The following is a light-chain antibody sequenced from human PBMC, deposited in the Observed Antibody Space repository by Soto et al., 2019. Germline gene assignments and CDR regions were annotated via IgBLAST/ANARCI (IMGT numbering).Light chain of an antibody. J-gene: IGKJ2*01. CDR3: QQSFSNPYT. CDR2: TAS. V-gene: IGKV1-39*01. CDR1: QDISTY. Sequence: DIQMTQSPSSVSASVGDRVTITCRASQDISTYLNWYQHKPGKAPELLMHTASSLQSGVPSRFSGSGSGTDFTLIISSLHPEDFASYYCQQSFSNPYTFGQGTKLEIK.